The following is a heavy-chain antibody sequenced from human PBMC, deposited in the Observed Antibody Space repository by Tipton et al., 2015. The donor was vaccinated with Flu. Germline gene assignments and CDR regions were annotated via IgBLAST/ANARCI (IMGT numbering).Heavy chain of an antibody. V-gene: IGHV5-51*01. CDR1: GDPFSRFW. Sequence: QLVQSGAEVKKPGESLKISCEGSGDPFSRFWVGWVRQMPGKGLEWMASIYPEDSDTRYSPSFQDQVTISADKSINTAFLQWSSLKASDTAIYYCVRHRTAAVGSALDFWGPGTPVTVAS. D-gene: IGHD6-13*01. CDR3: VRHRTAAVGSALDF. J-gene: IGHJ4*02. CDR2: IYPEDSDT.